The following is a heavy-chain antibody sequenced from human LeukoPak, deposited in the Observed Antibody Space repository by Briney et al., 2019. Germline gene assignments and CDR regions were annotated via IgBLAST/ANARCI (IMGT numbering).Heavy chain of an antibody. Sequence: GGSLRLSCAASGFTFSSYSMSWIRQAPGKGLEWVAVISYDGSNKYYADSVKGRFTISRDNSKNTLYLQMNSLRAEDTAVYYCAKGTGTTSDFDYWGQGTLVTVSS. V-gene: IGHV3-30*18. J-gene: IGHJ4*02. CDR3: AKGTGTTSDFDY. CDR2: ISYDGSNK. CDR1: GFTFSSYS. D-gene: IGHD1-1*01.